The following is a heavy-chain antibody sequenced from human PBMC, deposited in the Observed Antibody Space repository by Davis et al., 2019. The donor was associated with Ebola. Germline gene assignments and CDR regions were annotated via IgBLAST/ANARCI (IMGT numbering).Heavy chain of an antibody. J-gene: IGHJ6*02. CDR2: IYHSGST. CDR1: GGSISSSNW. D-gene: IGHD5-24*01. Sequence: GSLRLSCAVSGGSISSSNWWSWVRQPPGKGLEWIGEIYHSGSTNYNPSLKSRVTISVDKSKNQFSLKLSSVTAADTAVYYCARGGDGYNSFDFYYYGMDVWGQGTTVTVPS. V-gene: IGHV4-4*02. CDR3: ARGGDGYNSFDFYYYGMDV.